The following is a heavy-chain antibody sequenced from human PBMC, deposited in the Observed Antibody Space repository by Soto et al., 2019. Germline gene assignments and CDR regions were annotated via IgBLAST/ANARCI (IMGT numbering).Heavy chain of an antibody. D-gene: IGHD3-16*01. J-gene: IGHJ3*02. CDR2: ISSSSSYI. Sequence: GGSLRLSCAASGFTFSSYSMNWVRQAPGKGLEWVSSISSSSSYIYYADSVKGRFTISRDNAKNSLYLQMNSLRAEDTAVYYCARLPPITYVDAFDIWGQGTMVTVSS. CDR1: GFTFSSYS. CDR3: ARLPPITYVDAFDI. V-gene: IGHV3-21*01.